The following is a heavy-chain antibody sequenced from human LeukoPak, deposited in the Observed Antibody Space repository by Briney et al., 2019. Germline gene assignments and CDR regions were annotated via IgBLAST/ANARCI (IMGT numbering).Heavy chain of an antibody. J-gene: IGHJ4*02. D-gene: IGHD3-22*01. CDR3: ARAKNNYYDSSGHFDY. CDR2: ISSSSSYI. Sequence: GGSLRLSCAASGFTFSSYSMNWVRQAPGKGLEWVSSISSSSSYIYYADSVKGRFTISRDNAKNSLYLQMNSLRAEDTAVYYCARAKNNYYDSSGHFDYWGQGTLVTVSS. CDR1: GFTFSSYS. V-gene: IGHV3-21*01.